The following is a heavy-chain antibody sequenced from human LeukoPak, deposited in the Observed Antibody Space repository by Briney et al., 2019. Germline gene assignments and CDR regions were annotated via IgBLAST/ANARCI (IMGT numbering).Heavy chain of an antibody. J-gene: IGHJ4*02. CDR2: ISAKNGDT. D-gene: IGHD1-7*01. Sequence: ASVKVSCKASGYIFSNYGISWVRQAPGQGLELMGWISAKNGDTNYIQKFRGRVTMTTDTSTSTAYMELWSLRSDDTAVYYCARDVPGTTPFDYWGQGTLVTVSS. CDR3: ARDVPGTTPFDY. V-gene: IGHV1-18*01. CDR1: GYIFSNYG.